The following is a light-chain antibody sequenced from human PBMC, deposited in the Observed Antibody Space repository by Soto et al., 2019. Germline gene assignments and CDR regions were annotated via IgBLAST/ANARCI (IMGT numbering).Light chain of an antibody. CDR3: QQYYSTPA. J-gene: IGKJ2*01. Sequence: DIVMTQSPDSLAVSLGERATINCKSSQSVFYSSNNKNYLAWYQQKPGQPPKLHIYWASTRESGVPDRCSGSGAGADFPLTISSLQAEDVAVYYCQQYYSTPAFGQGTKLEIK. CDR1: QSVFYSSNNKNY. V-gene: IGKV4-1*01. CDR2: WAS.